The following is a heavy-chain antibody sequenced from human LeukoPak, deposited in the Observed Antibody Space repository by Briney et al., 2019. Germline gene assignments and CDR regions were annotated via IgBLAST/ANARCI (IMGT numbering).Heavy chain of an antibody. Sequence: GGSLRLSCAASGFTFSSYGMSWVRQAPGKGLEWVSSISSSSSYIYYADSVKGRFTISRDNAKNSLYLQMNSLRAEDTAVYYCARVDSGSYYPDYWGQGTLVTVSS. J-gene: IGHJ4*02. CDR1: GFTFSSYG. CDR3: ARVDSGSYYPDY. V-gene: IGHV3-21*01. CDR2: ISSSSSYI. D-gene: IGHD1-26*01.